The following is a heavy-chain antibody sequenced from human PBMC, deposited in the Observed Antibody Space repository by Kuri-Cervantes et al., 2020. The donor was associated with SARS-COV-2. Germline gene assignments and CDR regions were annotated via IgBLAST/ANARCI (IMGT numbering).Heavy chain of an antibody. CDR1: GFTFSGHW. D-gene: IGHD2-15*01. CDR3: ARRRDCSGGSCYVLDVSFDY. J-gene: IGHJ4*01. Sequence: GGSLRLSCAASGFTFSGHWIHWVRQAPGKGLEWVATINQDGSEKHYVDSVKGRFTISRDNAKNSLYLQMNSLRAEDTAVYYCARRRDCSGGSCYVLDVSFDYWGHGTLVTVSS. V-gene: IGHV3-7*03. CDR2: INQDGSEK.